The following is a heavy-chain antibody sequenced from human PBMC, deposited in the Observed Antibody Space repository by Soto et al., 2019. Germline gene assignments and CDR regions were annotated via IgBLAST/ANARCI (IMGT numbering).Heavy chain of an antibody. D-gene: IGHD3-9*01. J-gene: IGHJ6*02. V-gene: IGHV4-39*01. CDR1: GGSISSSSYY. CDR3: ATLELRYFDWPMDV. Sequence: QLQLQESGPGLVKPSETLSLTCTVSGGSISSSSYYWGWIRQPPGKGLEWIGSIYYSGSTYYNPSFKSRVTISVDTSKNQFSLKLSSVTAADTAVYYCATLELRYFDWPMDVWGQGTTVTVSS. CDR2: IYYSGST.